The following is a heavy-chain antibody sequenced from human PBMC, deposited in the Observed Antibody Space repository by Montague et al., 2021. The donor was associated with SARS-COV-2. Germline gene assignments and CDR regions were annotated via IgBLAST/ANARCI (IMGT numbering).Heavy chain of an antibody. Sequence: SETLSLTCDVSGVSINNNNYYWGWIRQPPGKGLEWIGTIYYSGSTYYNPSLKSRVTISVDTSKNQFSLRVRSVTAADTAVYYCARSHYSVSWCADWGQGTLVTVSS. V-gene: IGHV4-39*01. J-gene: IGHJ4*02. D-gene: IGHD5/OR15-5a*01. CDR2: IYYSGST. CDR1: GVSINNNNYY. CDR3: ARSHYSVSWCAD.